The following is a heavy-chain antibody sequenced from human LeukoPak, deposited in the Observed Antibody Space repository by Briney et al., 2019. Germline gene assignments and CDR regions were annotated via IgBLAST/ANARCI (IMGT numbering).Heavy chain of an antibody. CDR3: ARHDSSADYADY. J-gene: IGHJ4*02. V-gene: IGHV4-39*01. CDR1: GGSPSSSSYY. Sequence: SETLSLTCSVSGGSPSSSSYYCDWIRQPPGQWMEWIGGIYSSGRTSYNTSLKSRVTMSVDTSKNQFSLKLSSVNAADTAMYYCARHDSSADYADYWGQGTLVTVSS. CDR2: IYSSGRT. D-gene: IGHD3-22*01.